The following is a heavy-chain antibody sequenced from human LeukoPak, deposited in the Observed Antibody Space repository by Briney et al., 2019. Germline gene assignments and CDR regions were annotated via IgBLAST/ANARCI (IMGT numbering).Heavy chain of an antibody. J-gene: IGHJ5*02. Sequence: SETLSLTCTVSGGSISSGDYYWSWLRQPPGKGLEWIGYIYYSGSTYYNPSLKSRVTISVDTSKNQFSLKLSSVTAADTAVYYCAREDAYYYDSSWGQGTLVTVSS. CDR1: GGSISSGDYY. CDR3: AREDAYYYDSS. D-gene: IGHD3-22*01. V-gene: IGHV4-30-4*01. CDR2: IYYSGST.